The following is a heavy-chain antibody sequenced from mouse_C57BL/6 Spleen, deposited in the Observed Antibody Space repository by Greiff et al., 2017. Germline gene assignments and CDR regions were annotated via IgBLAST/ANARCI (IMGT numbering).Heavy chain of an antibody. V-gene: IGHV1-61*01. Sequence: VQLQQPGAELVRPGSSVKLSCKASGYTFTSYWMDWVKQRPGQGLEWIGNIYPSDSETHYNQKFKDKATLTVDKSSSTAYMQLSSLTSEDSAVYYCARGGTIVTNWENFDYWGQGTILTVSS. J-gene: IGHJ2*01. CDR3: ARGGTIVTNWENFDY. D-gene: IGHD2-12*01. CDR1: GYTFTSYW. CDR2: IYPSDSET.